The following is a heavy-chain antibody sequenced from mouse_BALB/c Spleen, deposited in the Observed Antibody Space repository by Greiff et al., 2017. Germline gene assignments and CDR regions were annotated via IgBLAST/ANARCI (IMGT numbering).Heavy chain of an antibody. Sequence: VQLVESGPGLVQPSQSLSITCTVSGFSLTSYGVHWVRQSPGKGLEWLGVIWSGGSTDYNAAFISRLSISKDNSKSQVFFKMNSLQANDTAIYYCASQLGRAWFAYWGQGTLVTVSA. J-gene: IGHJ3*01. CDR3: ASQLGRAWFAY. CDR1: GFSLTSYG. V-gene: IGHV2-2*02. CDR2: IWSGGST. D-gene: IGHD4-1*02.